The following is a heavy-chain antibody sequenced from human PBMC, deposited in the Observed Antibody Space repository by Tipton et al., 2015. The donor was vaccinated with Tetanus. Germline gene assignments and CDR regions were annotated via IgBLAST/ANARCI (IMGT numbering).Heavy chain of an antibody. CDR3: ARGMAEASNCGGDCYSDY. D-gene: IGHD2-21*02. CDR1: GFTLRTYT. J-gene: IGHJ4*02. CDR2: ISSSSRYI. Sequence: SLRLSCAASGFTLRTYTLNWVRQAPGKGLEWVSSISSSSRYIYYADSVKGRFTISRDNAKNSLYLQMISLRAEDTAVYSCARGMAEASNCGGDCYSDYWGQGTLVTVSS. V-gene: IGHV3-21*01.